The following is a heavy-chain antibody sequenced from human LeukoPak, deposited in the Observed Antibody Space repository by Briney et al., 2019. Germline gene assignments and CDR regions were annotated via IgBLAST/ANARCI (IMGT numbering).Heavy chain of an antibody. CDR2: IYSGGST. V-gene: IGHV3-66*01. J-gene: IGHJ6*03. Sequence: GGSLRLSCAASGFTVSSNYMSWVRQAPGKGLEWVSVIYSGGSTYYADSVKGRFTISRDNAKNSLYLQMNSLRAEDTAVYYCARDHSSSWYYYYYMDAWGKGTTVTVSS. CDR3: ARDHSSSWYYYYYMDA. D-gene: IGHD6-13*01. CDR1: GFTVSSNY.